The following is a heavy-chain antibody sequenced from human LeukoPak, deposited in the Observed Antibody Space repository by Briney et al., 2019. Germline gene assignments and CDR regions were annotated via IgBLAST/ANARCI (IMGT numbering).Heavy chain of an antibody. Sequence: SETLSLTCTVSGGSISSSSYYWGWIRQPPGKGLESIRSIYYSGCTYYNPSLKSRVTISVDTSKNQFSLKLSSVTAADTAVYYCASGGSSGYYYLFDYWGQGTLVTVSS. CDR1: GGSISSSSYY. V-gene: IGHV4-39*01. CDR3: ASGGSSGYYYLFDY. J-gene: IGHJ4*02. D-gene: IGHD3-22*01. CDR2: IYYSGCT.